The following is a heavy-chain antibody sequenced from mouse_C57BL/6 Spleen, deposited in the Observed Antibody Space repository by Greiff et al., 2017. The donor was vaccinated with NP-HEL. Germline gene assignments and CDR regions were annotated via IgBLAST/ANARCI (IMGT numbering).Heavy chain of an antibody. CDR2: ISDGGSYT. Sequence: DVMLVESGGGLVKPGGSLKLSCAASGFTFSSYAMSWVRQTPEKRLEWVATISDGGSYTYYPDNVKSRFTISRDNAKNNLYLQMSHLKSEDTAMYYCARDQAYWGKGTLVTVSA. CDR1: GFTFSSYA. J-gene: IGHJ3*01. V-gene: IGHV5-4*01. CDR3: ARDQAY.